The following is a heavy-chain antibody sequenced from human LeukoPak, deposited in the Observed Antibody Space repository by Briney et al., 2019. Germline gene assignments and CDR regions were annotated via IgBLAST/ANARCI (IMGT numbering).Heavy chain of an antibody. Sequence: GGSLRLSCAASGFTFSSYAMSWVRQAPGKGLEWVSAISGSGGSTYYADSVKGRFTISRDNSKNTLYLQMNSLRAEDTAVYYCANFYGSGSYPVSYFDYWGQGTLVTVSS. CDR1: GFTFSSYA. CDR3: ANFYGSGSYPVSYFDY. D-gene: IGHD3-10*01. CDR2: ISGSGGST. V-gene: IGHV3-23*01. J-gene: IGHJ4*02.